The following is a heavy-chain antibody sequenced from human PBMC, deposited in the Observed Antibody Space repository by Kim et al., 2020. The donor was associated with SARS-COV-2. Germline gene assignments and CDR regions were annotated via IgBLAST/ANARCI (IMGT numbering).Heavy chain of an antibody. Sequence: ASVKVSCKASGYTFTSYGINWMRQAPGQGLEWMGWITPYNGNTNYVQKFLGRVTMTTDTSTSTAYMEVRSLTSDDTAVYYCATSASMGPFDYWGQGTLVIVSS. CDR2: ITPYNGNT. V-gene: IGHV1-18*01. CDR1: GYTFTSYG. CDR3: ATSASMGPFDY. J-gene: IGHJ4*02.